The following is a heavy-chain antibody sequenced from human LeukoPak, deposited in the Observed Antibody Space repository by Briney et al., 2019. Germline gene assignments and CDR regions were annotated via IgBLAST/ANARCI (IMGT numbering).Heavy chain of an antibody. J-gene: IGHJ5*02. Sequence: APEKVSCKASGYTFTRYGISWVRQAPGQGLEGMGWISAYNGNTNYAPKLQGRVTMTTDTSTSTAYMELRSLRSDDTAVYYCARVLGYCSGGSCLWSSYNWFDPWGQGTLVTVSS. CDR1: GYTFTRYG. V-gene: IGHV1-18*01. D-gene: IGHD2-15*01. CDR2: ISAYNGNT. CDR3: ARVLGYCSGGSCLWSSYNWFDP.